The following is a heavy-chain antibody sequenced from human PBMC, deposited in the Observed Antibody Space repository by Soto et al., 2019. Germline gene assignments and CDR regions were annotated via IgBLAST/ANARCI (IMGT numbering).Heavy chain of an antibody. CDR2: ISYDGSNK. V-gene: IGHV3-30*18. Sequence: QVQLVESGGGVVQPGRSLRLSCAASGFTFSSYGMHWVRQAPGKGLEWVAVISYDGSNKYYADSVKGRFTISRDNSKNTLYLQMNSLRAEDTAVYYCANDNARRGGMDGWGQGTTVTVYS. D-gene: IGHD2-15*01. J-gene: IGHJ6*02. CDR1: GFTFSSYG. CDR3: ANDNARRGGMDG.